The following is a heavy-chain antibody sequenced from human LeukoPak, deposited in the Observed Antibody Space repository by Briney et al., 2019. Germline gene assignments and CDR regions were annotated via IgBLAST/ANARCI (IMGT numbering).Heavy chain of an antibody. CDR1: SGSISSSSYY. CDR3: ARGKISVESSDYVPSYYYYGMDV. V-gene: IGHV4-39*07. J-gene: IGHJ6*02. D-gene: IGHD4-17*01. Sequence: PSETLSLTCTVSSGSISSSSYYWSWIRQPPGKGLEWIGEINHSGSTNYNPSLKSRVTISVDTSKNQFSLKLSSVTAADTAVYYCARGKISVESSDYVPSYYYYGMDVWGQGTTVTVSS. CDR2: INHSGST.